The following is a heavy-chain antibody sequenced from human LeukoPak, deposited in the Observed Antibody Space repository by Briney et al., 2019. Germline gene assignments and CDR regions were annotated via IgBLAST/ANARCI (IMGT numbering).Heavy chain of an antibody. D-gene: IGHD5-18*01. CDR3: ASTQDTAMVTGY. CDR1: GGSISSYY. Sequence: KTSETLSLTCTVSGGSISSYYWSWIRQPPGKGLEWIGYIYYSGSTNYNPSLKSRVTISVDTSKNQFSLKLSSVTAADTAVYYCASTQDTAMVTGYWGQGTLVTVSS. J-gene: IGHJ4*02. CDR2: IYYSGST. V-gene: IGHV4-59*01.